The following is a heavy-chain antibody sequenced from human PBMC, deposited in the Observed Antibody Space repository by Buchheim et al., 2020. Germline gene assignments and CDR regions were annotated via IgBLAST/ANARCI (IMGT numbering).Heavy chain of an antibody. Sequence: EVQVVESGGGLVQPGGSLRLSCAASGFTFTRYSFHWVRQAPGKGLQWISYISSGSGGSVYYADSVRGRFTISRDNAKNSLNLQMNNLRDEDTAMYYCARTDSNYYDSSDSFYGQSWFDSWGQGTL. CDR1: GFTFTRYS. D-gene: IGHD3-22*01. J-gene: IGHJ5*01. CDR2: ISSGSGGSV. V-gene: IGHV3-48*02. CDR3: ARTDSNYYDSSDSFYGQSWFDS.